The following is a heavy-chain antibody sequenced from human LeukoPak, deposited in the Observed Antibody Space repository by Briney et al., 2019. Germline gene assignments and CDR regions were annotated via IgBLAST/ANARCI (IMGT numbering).Heavy chain of an antibody. D-gene: IGHD3-9*01. CDR1: GGSISSYY. V-gene: IGHV4-59*01. J-gene: IGHJ4*02. CDR3: ARAADDILTASGSDYFDY. Sequence: SETLSLTCTVSGGSISSYYWTWVRQPSGKGLEWIGYIYYTGSTNYNPSLKSRVTISVDTSKNQLSLKLSSVTAADTAVYYCARAADDILTASGSDYFDYWGQGTLVTVSS. CDR2: IYYTGST.